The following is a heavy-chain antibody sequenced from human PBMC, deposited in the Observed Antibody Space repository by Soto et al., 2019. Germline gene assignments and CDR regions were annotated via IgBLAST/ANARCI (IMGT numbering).Heavy chain of an antibody. D-gene: IGHD2-2*01. CDR3: AREAHPYCSSTSCYGDY. CDR2: IWYDGSNK. Sequence: VQLVESGGGVVQPGRSLRLSCAASGFTFSSYGMHWVRQAPGKGLEWVAVIWYDGSNKYYADSVKGRFTISRDNSKNTLYLQMNSLRAEDTAVYYCAREAHPYCSSTSCYGDYWGQGTLVTVSS. J-gene: IGHJ4*02. CDR1: GFTFSSYG. V-gene: IGHV3-33*01.